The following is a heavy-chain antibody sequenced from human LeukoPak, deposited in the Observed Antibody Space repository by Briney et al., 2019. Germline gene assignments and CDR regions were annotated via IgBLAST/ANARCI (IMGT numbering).Heavy chain of an antibody. D-gene: IGHD3-22*01. J-gene: IGHJ3*02. CDR3: ARGSPYYYDSSGYYYGNAFDI. V-gene: IGHV1-2*04. CDR1: GYTFTGYY. CDR2: INPNSGGT. Sequence: GASVKVSCKASGYTFTGYYIHWVRQAPGQGLEWMGWINPNSGGTNYAQKFQGWVTMTRDTSISTAYMELSRLRSDDTAVYYCARGSPYYYDSSGYYYGNAFDIWGQGTMVTVSS.